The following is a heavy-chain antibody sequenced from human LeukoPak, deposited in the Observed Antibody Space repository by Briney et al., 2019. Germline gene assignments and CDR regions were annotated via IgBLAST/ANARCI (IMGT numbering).Heavy chain of an antibody. D-gene: IGHD2-8*02. J-gene: IGHJ4*02. CDR2: IYYSGST. CDR1: GGSISSYY. Sequence: SETLSLTCTVSGGSISSYYWSWIRQPPGKGLEWIGYIYYSGSTNYNPSLKSRVTISVDTSKNQFSLKLSSVTAADTAVYYCARVRRGLLVGGFVDYWGQGTLVTVSS. V-gene: IGHV4-59*01. CDR3: ARVRRGLLVGGFVDY.